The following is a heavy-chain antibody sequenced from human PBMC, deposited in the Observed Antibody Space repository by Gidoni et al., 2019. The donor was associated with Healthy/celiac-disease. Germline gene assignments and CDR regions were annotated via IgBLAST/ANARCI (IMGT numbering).Heavy chain of an antibody. CDR2: IYYSGST. J-gene: IGHJ5*02. V-gene: IGHV4-31*03. CDR3: ASAIWSGYYSSNGWFDP. D-gene: IGHD3-3*01. CDR1: DGSISSGGYY. Sequence: QVQLQESAPGLVKPSQTLSLTCTVSDGSISSGGYYWSWLRQHPGKGLEWIGYIYYSGSTYYNPSLKSRVTISVDTSKNQFSLKLSSVTAADTAVYYCASAIWSGYYSSNGWFDPWGQGTLVTVSS.